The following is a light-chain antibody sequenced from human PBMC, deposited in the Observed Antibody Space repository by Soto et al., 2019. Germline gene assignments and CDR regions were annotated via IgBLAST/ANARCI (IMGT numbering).Light chain of an antibody. J-gene: IGKJ3*01. CDR2: DAS. CDR1: HDITSY. Sequence: DIQMTQSPSSLSASVGDRLTITCQASHDITSYLTWYQHKPGKAPKLLIYDASILEAGVPPRFSGSGSGTDFTLAISCLQPDDVATYYCQHCDYLPIFGPGTTVDFK. CDR3: QHCDYLPI. V-gene: IGKV1-33*01.